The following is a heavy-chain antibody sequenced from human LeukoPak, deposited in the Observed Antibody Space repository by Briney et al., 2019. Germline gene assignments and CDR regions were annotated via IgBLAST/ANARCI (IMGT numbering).Heavy chain of an antibody. CDR3: ARVGYSNSYDY. CDR1: GGTFSSYA. Sequence: ASVKVSCKASGGTFSSYAISWVRQSPGQGLEWMGWMNPNTGNAGYAQTFQDRVTITWDASISTAYMDLSSLRSEDTAVYYCARVGYSNSYDYWGQGTLVTVSS. J-gene: IGHJ4*02. CDR2: MNPNTGNA. V-gene: IGHV1-8*02. D-gene: IGHD4-11*01.